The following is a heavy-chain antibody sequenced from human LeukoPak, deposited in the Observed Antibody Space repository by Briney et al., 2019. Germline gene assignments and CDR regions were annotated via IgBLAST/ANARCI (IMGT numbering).Heavy chain of an antibody. Sequence: SETLSLTCTVSGGYISSYYWSWIRQPPGKGLEWIGYMYYSGSTNYNPSLKSRVTIPVDTSKNQFSLKLSSVTAADTAVYYCARGSSSSWVDYWGQGTLVTVSS. J-gene: IGHJ4*02. D-gene: IGHD6-13*01. CDR3: ARGSSSSWVDY. CDR1: GGYISSYY. CDR2: MYYSGST. V-gene: IGHV4-59*08.